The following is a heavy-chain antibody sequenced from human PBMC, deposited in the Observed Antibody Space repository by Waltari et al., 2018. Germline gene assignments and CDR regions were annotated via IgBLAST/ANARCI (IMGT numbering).Heavy chain of an antibody. CDR3: ATDQGAAAGYAFDI. CDR1: GYTLTELS. V-gene: IGHV1-24*01. CDR2: FDPEDGET. D-gene: IGHD6-13*01. Sequence: QVQLVQSGAEVKKPGASVKVSCKVSGYTLTELSMHWVRQAPGKGLEWRGGFDPEDGETTDAQKVQGRVTMTEDTSTDTAYMELSSLRSEDTAVYYCATDQGAAAGYAFDIWGQGTMVTVSS. J-gene: IGHJ3*02.